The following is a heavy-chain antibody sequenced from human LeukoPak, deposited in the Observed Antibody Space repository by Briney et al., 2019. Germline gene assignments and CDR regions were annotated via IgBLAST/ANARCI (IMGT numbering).Heavy chain of an antibody. CDR2: ISSNGGST. CDR1: GFTFSSYA. CDR3: ARSYYYGSGRPGRMDV. V-gene: IGHV3-64*01. D-gene: IGHD3-10*01. Sequence: GSLRLSCAVSGFTFSSYAMHWVRQAPGKGLEYVSGISSNGGSTYYGNSVKGRFTISRDNSKNTLYLQMGSLRAEDMAVYYRARSYYYGSGRPGRMDVWGQGTTVTVSS. J-gene: IGHJ6*02.